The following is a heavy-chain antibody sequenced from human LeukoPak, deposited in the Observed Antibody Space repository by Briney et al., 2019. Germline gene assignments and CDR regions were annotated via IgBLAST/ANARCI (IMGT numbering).Heavy chain of an antibody. CDR3: ARDGPMVRGVIKYYYMDV. CDR1: GFTFSSYS. V-gene: IGHV3-21*01. D-gene: IGHD3-10*01. CDR2: ISSSSSYI. Sequence: GGSLRLSCAASGFTFSSYSMNRVRQAQGKGLEWVSSISSSSSYIYYADSVKGRFTISRDNAKNSLYLQMNSLRAEDTAVYYCARDGPMVRGVIKYYYMDVWGKGTTVTVSS. J-gene: IGHJ6*03.